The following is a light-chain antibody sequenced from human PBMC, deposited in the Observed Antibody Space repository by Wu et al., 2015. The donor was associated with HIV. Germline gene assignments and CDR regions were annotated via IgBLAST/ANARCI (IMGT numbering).Light chain of an antibody. CDR3: QQSYSTPWS. V-gene: IGKV1-39*01. CDR1: QSISSY. CDR2: AAS. J-gene: IGKJ2*03. Sequence: DIQMTQSPSSLSASVGDRVTITCRASQSISSYLNWYQQKPGKAPKLLIYAASSLQSGVPSRFSGSGSGTDFTLTISSLQPEDFATYYCQQSYSTPWSFGQGPSWRSN.